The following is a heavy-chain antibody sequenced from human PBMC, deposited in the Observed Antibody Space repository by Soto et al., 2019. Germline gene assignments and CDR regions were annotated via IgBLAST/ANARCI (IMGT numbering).Heavy chain of an antibody. Sequence: PGGSLRLSCAASGFTVSSNYMSWVRQAPGKGLEWVSVIYSGGSTYYADSVKGRFTISRHNSKNTLYLQMNSLRAEDTAVYYCAGSPTGGDDYPGDELYYWYFDRWGRGTLVTVSS. CDR2: IYSGGST. V-gene: IGHV3-53*04. CDR1: GFTVSSNY. D-gene: IGHD2-21*02. J-gene: IGHJ2*01. CDR3: AGSPTGGDDYPGDELYYWYFDR.